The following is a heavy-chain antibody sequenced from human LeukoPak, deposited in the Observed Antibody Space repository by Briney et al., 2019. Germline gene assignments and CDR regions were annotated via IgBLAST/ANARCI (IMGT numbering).Heavy chain of an antibody. CDR1: GFTFSDAW. CDR3: TTRRQDGW. J-gene: IGHJ4*02. D-gene: IGHD2-15*01. CDR2: IKSKIDGGTI. V-gene: IGHV3-15*01. Sequence: PGGSLRLSCVVSGFTFSDAWMSWVRQAPGKGLEWVGRIKSKIDGGTIDYAAPAKGRFTISRDDSRNTLYLQMNSLKNEDTAVYYCTTRRQDGWWGQGTLVTVSS.